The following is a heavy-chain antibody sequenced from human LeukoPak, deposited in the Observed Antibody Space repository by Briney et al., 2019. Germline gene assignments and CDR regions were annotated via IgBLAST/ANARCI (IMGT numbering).Heavy chain of an antibody. CDR1: GGSISGYY. D-gene: IGHD1-26*01. V-gene: IGHV4-34*01. CDR2: INHSGST. CDR3: ARSPYSGSYRHGHNWFDP. Sequence: PSETLSLTCTVSGGSISGYYWSWIRQPPGKGLEWIGEINHSGSTNYNPSLKSRVTISVDTSKNQFSLKLSSVTAEDTAVYYCARSPYSGSYRHGHNWFDPWGQGTLVTVSS. J-gene: IGHJ5*02.